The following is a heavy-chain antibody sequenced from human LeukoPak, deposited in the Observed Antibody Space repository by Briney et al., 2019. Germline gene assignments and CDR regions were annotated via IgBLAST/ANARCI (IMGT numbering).Heavy chain of an antibody. Sequence: GGSLRLSCAASGFTLDDYGMHWVRQAPGKGLEWVSLISGDGGSTYYADSVKGRFTIFRDNSENSLYPQMNSLRTEDTALYYCARDNRGFDYWGQGTLVTVSS. CDR1: GFTLDDYG. CDR2: ISGDGGST. CDR3: ARDNRGFDY. J-gene: IGHJ4*02. V-gene: IGHV3-43*02.